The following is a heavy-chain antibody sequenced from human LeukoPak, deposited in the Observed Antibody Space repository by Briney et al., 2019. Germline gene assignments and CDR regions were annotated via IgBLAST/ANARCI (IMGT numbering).Heavy chain of an antibody. CDR2: ISSGSRYI. CDR1: GFTFSAYS. V-gene: IGHV3-21*01. CDR3: AKCSGGNCYHSDDH. Sequence: TGGSLRLSCAASGFTFSAYSMNWVRQAPGKGLEWVSSISSGSRYIYYADSVKGRFTISRDNAKDSLYLQMNSLRAEDTAVYYCAKCSGGNCYHSDDHWGQGTLITVSP. J-gene: IGHJ5*02. D-gene: IGHD2-15*01.